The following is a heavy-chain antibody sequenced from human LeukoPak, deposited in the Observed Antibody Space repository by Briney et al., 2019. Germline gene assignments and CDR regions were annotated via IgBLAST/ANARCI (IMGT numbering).Heavy chain of an antibody. CDR3: ARLTDFIAVDKGKFDY. J-gene: IGHJ4*02. CDR2: IYFGDSDS. Sequence: GESLKISCKGSGYSFPSYWIGWVRQMPGKGLEGMGIIYFGDSDSIYSPSFQGQVTISADKSNSTAYLQWSSLKASDTAMYYCARLTDFIAVDKGKFDYWGQGTLVTVSS. D-gene: IGHD6-19*01. CDR1: GYSFPSYW. V-gene: IGHV5-51*01.